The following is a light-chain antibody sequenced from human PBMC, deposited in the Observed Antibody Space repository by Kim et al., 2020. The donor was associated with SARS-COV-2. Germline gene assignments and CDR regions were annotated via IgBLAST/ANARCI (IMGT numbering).Light chain of an antibody. J-gene: IGLJ3*02. CDR3: HSRDSSDNHL. CDR2: GKN. CDR1: SLRRYY. V-gene: IGLV3-19*01. Sequence: VALRQTVRITCQGDSLRRYYASWYQQKSGQAPVLVIYGKNNRPSGIPDRVSGSSSGNTASLTITGAQAEDEADYYCHSRDSSDNHLFGGGTQLTVL.